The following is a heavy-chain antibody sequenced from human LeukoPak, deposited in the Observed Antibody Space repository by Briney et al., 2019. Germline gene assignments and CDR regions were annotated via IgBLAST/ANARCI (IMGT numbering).Heavy chain of an antibody. CDR2: ISAYNGNT. CDR1: GFTFTSYG. CDR3: ARDPKNHYDSSGYYSNY. D-gene: IGHD3-22*01. Sequence: ASVKVSCKASGFTFTSYGISWVRQAPGQGLEWMGWISAYNGNTNYAQKLQGRVTMTTDTSTSTAYMELRSLRSDDTAVYYCARDPKNHYDSSGYYSNYWGQGTLVTVSS. V-gene: IGHV1-18*01. J-gene: IGHJ4*02.